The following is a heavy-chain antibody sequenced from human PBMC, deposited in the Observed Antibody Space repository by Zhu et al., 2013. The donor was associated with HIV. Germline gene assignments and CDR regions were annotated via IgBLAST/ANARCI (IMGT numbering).Heavy chain of an antibody. CDR2: FDPEDGET. D-gene: IGHD2-15*01. J-gene: IGHJ4*02. CDR1: GYTFTSYY. Sequence: QVQLVQSGAEVKKPGASVKVSCKASGYTFTSYYMHWVRQAPGQGLEWMGGFDPEDGETIYAQKFQGRVTMTEDTSTDTAYMELSSLRSEDTAVYYCATDIAGPYFDYWGQGTLGHRLL. CDR3: ATDIAGPYFDY. V-gene: IGHV1-24*01.